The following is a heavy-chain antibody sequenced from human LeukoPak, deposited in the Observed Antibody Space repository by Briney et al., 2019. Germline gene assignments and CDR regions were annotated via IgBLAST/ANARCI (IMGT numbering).Heavy chain of an antibody. CDR1: VFTFSDYA. V-gene: IGHV3-30*04. CDR2: ISYDGTNK. Sequence: PGRSLRLSCAASVFTFSDYAMHWVRQAAGKGLEWVALISYDGTNKYYAESVRGRFTISRDNSRSTLYLYMNSLTGADTSVHSCALTTIGVLYFFVYWGEGTLVTVSS. J-gene: IGHJ4*02. D-gene: IGHD1/OR15-1a*01. CDR3: ALTTIGVLYFFVY.